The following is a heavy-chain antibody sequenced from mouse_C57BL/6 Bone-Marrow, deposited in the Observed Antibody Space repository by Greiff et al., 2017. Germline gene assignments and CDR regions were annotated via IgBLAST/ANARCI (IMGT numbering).Heavy chain of an antibody. J-gene: IGHJ3*01. CDR3: ARYGTGAWFAY. CDR1: GYTFTSYW. CDR2: IYPSDSET. V-gene: IGHV1-61*01. D-gene: IGHD4-1*01. Sequence: VKLQQPGAELVRPGSSVKLSCKASGYTFTSYWMDWVKQRPGQGLEWIGNIYPSDSETHYNQKFKDKATLTVDKSSSTAYMQLSSLTSEDSAVYYCARYGTGAWFAYWGQGTLVTVSA.